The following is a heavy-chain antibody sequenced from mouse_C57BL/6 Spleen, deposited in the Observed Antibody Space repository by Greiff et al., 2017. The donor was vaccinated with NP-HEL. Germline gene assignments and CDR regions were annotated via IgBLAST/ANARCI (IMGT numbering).Heavy chain of an antibody. J-gene: IGHJ2*01. CDR2: MDPNSGGT. Sequence: QVQLKESAAELVKPGASVKLSCKASGYTFTSYWMHWVKQRPGRGLEWIGRMDPNSGGTKYNEKFKSKATLTVDKPTSTAYMQLSSLASEDSAGYYCAMGRLRLDYWGQGTTLTVSS. V-gene: IGHV1-72*01. D-gene: IGHD1-2*01. CDR3: AMGRLRLDY. CDR1: GYTFTSYW.